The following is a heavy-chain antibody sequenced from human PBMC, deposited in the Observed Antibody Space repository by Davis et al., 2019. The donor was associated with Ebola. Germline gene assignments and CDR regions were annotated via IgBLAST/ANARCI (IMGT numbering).Heavy chain of an antibody. CDR3: ARDAHMVALGLDS. Sequence: GESLKISCAASAFTFSLFAMHWVRQAPGKGLEWVAVVSYDGTKAYYGDSVKGRFTISRDGSKNTVFLQMDSLTPDDTAVYYCARDAHMVALGLDSWGHGTLVTVS. CDR1: AFTFSLFA. D-gene: IGHD2-15*01. J-gene: IGHJ5*01. CDR2: VSYDGTKA. V-gene: IGHV3-30*04.